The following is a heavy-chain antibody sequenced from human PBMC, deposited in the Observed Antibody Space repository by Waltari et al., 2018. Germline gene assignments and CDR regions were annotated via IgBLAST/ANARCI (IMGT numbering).Heavy chain of an antibody. J-gene: IGHJ5*02. CDR3: ARDRGRGLYLDT. CDR2: VRTTGKT. V-gene: IGHV4-4*02. CDR1: GDFMATSYW. Sequence: QLQLQQSGPGLVKPSESLSLTCAVSGDFMATSYWWSWVRQTPEKGLEWIGQVRTTGKTNYNPSLDSRVTISIDTSTSRFSLTVVSVSAADTAVYFCARDRGRGLYLDTWGQGTLVTVSP. D-gene: IGHD2-15*01.